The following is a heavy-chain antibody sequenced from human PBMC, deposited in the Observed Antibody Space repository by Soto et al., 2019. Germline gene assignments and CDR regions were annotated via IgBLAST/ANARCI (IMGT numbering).Heavy chain of an antibody. CDR3: ARTSYDRSGTAADP. CDR1: GGSISSGNNY. CDR2: IYYSGST. Sequence: QVQLQESGPGLVKPSQTLSLTCTVSGGSISSGNNYWSWIRQHPGKGLEWIGYIYYSGSTYYNPSLKSRVSVSVDTSKTQFSLKLSSVTAADTAVYYCARTSYDRSGTAADPWGQGTLVTVSS. J-gene: IGHJ5*02. V-gene: IGHV4-31*03. D-gene: IGHD3-22*01.